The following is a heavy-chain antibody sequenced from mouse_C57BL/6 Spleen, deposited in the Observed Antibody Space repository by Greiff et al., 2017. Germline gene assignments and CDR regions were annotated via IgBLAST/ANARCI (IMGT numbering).Heavy chain of an antibody. CDR3: ARGIGYYGSSYWYFDV. J-gene: IGHJ1*03. CDR1: GYTFTDYY. CDR2: IYPGSGNT. V-gene: IGHV1-84*01. Sequence: VQLQQSGPELVKPGASVKISCKASGYTFTDYYINWVKQRPGQGLEWIGWIYPGSGNTKYNEKFKGKATLTVDTSSSTAYMQLSSLTSEDSAVYFCARGIGYYGSSYWYFDVWGTGTTVTVSS. D-gene: IGHD1-1*01.